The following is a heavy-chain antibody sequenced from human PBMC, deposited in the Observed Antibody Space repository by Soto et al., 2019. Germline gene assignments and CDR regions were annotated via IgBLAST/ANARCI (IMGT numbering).Heavy chain of an antibody. Sequence: QVQLQESSPGLVKPSGTLSLTCAVSSGSISSSNWWSWVRQPPGKGLEWIGEIYHSGSTNYNPSLKSRVTISVDKSKNQFSLKLSSVTAADTAVYYCARVTTTNYYYYYYMDVWGKGTTVTVSS. J-gene: IGHJ6*03. V-gene: IGHV4-4*02. D-gene: IGHD4-4*01. CDR3: ARVTTTNYYYYYYMDV. CDR2: IYHSGST. CDR1: SGSISSSNW.